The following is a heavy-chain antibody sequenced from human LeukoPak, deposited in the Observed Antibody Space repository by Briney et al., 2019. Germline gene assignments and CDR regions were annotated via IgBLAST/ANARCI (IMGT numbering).Heavy chain of an antibody. J-gene: IGHJ1*01. Sequence: GGSLRLSCAASGFTFSSYAMHWVRQAPGKGLEWVAVISYDGSNKYYADSVKGRFTISRDNSKNTLYLQMNSLRAEDTAVYYCAREHDYGGNRAEYFQHWGQGTLVTVSS. CDR2: ISYDGSNK. D-gene: IGHD4-23*01. V-gene: IGHV3-30*01. CDR3: AREHDYGGNRAEYFQH. CDR1: GFTFSSYA.